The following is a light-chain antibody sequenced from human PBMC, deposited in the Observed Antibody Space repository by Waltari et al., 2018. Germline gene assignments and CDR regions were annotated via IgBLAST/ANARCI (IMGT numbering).Light chain of an antibody. Sequence: EVVLTQSPGTLSLSAGERATLSCRASQRISSTSLAWYQHKPGQAPTPPVYGTSSRATGIPDRFSGSGSATHFTLTISRLEPEDFAVYYCQQYGNSPWTFGQGTKVEVK. CDR1: QRISSTS. V-gene: IGKV3-20*01. CDR3: QQYGNSPWT. CDR2: GTS. J-gene: IGKJ1*01.